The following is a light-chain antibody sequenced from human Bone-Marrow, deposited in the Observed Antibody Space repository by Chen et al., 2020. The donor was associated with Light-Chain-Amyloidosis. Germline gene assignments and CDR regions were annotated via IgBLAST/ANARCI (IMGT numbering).Light chain of an antibody. CDR3: MQGTHWPPYT. CDR1: QGLVHRDGYTY. J-gene: IGKJ2*01. V-gene: IGKV2-30*02. Sequence: DVVMSESPLSLPVTLPHPASITCRSSQGLVHRDGYTYEIWIQQRPGQSPRRLVYEVSKRDSGVTDRCSGSGSGTDFALKISRVEAEEVGLYYCMQGTHWPPYTFGQGTKLEIK. CDR2: EVS.